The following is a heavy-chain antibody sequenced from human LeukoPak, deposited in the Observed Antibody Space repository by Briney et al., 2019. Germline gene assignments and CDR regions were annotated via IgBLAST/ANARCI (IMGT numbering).Heavy chain of an antibody. D-gene: IGHD2-2*01. V-gene: IGHV3-21*01. Sequence: PGGSLRLSCAASGFTFSSYAMSWVRQAPGKGLEWVSSISSNNNIYYADSVKGRFTISRDNAKNSLSLQMNSLRGEDTAVYYCGREDCNNVRCYGASDAWGQGTLVTVSS. CDR2: ISSNNNI. CDR3: GREDCNNVRCYGASDA. J-gene: IGHJ5*02. CDR1: GFTFSSYA.